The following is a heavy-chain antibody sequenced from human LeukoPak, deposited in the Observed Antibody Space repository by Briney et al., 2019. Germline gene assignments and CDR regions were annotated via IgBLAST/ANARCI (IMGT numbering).Heavy chain of an antibody. J-gene: IGHJ4*02. D-gene: IGHD1-26*01. CDR3: AKDLSGTYVSFYSDN. CDR2: MSYDGSDE. V-gene: IGHV3-30*04. Sequence: GGSLRLSCAASGFTFNNYAMHWVRQAPGKGLEWVAFMSYDGSDEYYADSVKGRFTVSRGNSKKTLSLEMNSLRAEDTAIYYCAKDLSGTYVSFYSDNWGQGTLVTVSS. CDR1: GFTFNNYA.